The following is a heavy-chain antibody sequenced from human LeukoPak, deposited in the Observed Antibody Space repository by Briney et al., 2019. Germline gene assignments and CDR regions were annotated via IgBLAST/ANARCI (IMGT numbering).Heavy chain of an antibody. Sequence: PSETLSLTCTVSGYSISSGYYWGWIRQPPGKGLEWIGSIYHSGSTYYNPSLKSRVTISVDTSKNQFSLKLSSVTAADTAVYYCAREGRITFGGVIVIGSFDYWGQGTLVTVSS. CDR3: AREGRITFGGVIVIGSFDY. CDR1: GYSISSGYY. V-gene: IGHV4-38-2*02. J-gene: IGHJ4*02. CDR2: IYHSGST. D-gene: IGHD3-16*02.